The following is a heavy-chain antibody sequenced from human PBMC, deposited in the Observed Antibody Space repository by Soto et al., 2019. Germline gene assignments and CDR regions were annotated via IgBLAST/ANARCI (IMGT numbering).Heavy chain of an antibody. V-gene: IGHV1-46*01. CDR3: ARGDIDS. CDR1: GYKFTNYY. J-gene: IGHJ4*02. CDR2: IHPDSGHT. Sequence: ASVKVSCKASGYKFTNYYLQWARQAPGQGLEWMGVIHPDSGHTTYSQKFQDRVTMTRDTFTSTIYMELSSLRSEDTAVYYCARGDIDSRGQRTL.